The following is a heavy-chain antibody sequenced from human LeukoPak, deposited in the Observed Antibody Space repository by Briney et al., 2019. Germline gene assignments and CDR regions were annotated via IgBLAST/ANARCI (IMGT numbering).Heavy chain of an antibody. Sequence: GSVKVSCTASGYTFTSYDINWVRQATGQGLEWMGWMNPNSGNTGYAQNFQGRVTMTMNTSISTAYMELSSLRSEDTAVYYCASTSHGMDVWGQGTTVTVSS. CDR1: GYTFTSYD. J-gene: IGHJ6*02. D-gene: IGHD3-16*01. V-gene: IGHV1-8*01. CDR3: ASTSHGMDV. CDR2: MNPNSGNT.